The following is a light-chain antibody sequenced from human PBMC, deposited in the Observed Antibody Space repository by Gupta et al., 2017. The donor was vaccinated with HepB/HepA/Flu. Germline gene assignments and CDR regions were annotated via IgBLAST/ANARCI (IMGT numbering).Light chain of an antibody. CDR1: NSDVGGYNY. J-gene: IGLJ2*01. CDR3: CSYAGRSSLL. Sequence: QSALTQPRSVSGSPGQSVTISCTGTNSDVGGYNYVSRYQQHPGKAPKLLLYDVTQRPSGVPDRFSGSKSGNTASLTISGLQAEDEADYYCCSYAGRSSLLFGGGTKLTVL. CDR2: DVT. V-gene: IGLV2-11*01.